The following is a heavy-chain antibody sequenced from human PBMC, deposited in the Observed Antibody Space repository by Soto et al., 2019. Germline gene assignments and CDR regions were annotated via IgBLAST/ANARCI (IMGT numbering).Heavy chain of an antibody. CDR2: ISSSGSTI. CDR1: AFTFSSFE. CDR3: ARVSSPRFLEWSDDMDV. J-gene: IGHJ6*02. V-gene: IGHV3-48*03. D-gene: IGHD3-3*01. Sequence: GGSLRLSCAASAFTFSSFEMNWVRQAPGKGLEWVSYISSSGSTIYYADSVKGRFTISRDNAKNSLYLQMDSLRAEDTAVYYCARVSSPRFLEWSDDMDVWGQGTTVTVSS.